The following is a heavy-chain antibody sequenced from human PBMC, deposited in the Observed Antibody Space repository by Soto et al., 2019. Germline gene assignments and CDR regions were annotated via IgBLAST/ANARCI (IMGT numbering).Heavy chain of an antibody. J-gene: IGHJ4*02. Sequence: QVQLVQSGAEVKKPGASVKVSCKASGYTFTSYDINWVRQAAGQGPEWMGWMNPNSGNTGYAQKFQGRVTMTRNTSISTAYMELSSLRSEDTAVYYCARSSSYSSSWGAWGQGTLVTVSS. CDR2: MNPNSGNT. D-gene: IGHD6-13*01. V-gene: IGHV1-8*01. CDR1: GYTFTSYD. CDR3: ARSSSYSSSWGA.